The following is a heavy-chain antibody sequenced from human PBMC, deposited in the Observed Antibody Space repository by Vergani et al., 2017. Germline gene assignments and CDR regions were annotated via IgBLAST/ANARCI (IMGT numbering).Heavy chain of an antibody. CDR3: ASNLGSYSSGQGEFDY. V-gene: IGHV5-51*03. Sequence: EVQLVQSGAEVKKPGESLKISCKGSGYSFTSYWIGWVRQMPGKGLEWMGIIYPGYSDTRYSPSFQVQVTISADKSISTAYLQWSSLKASDTAMYYCASNLGSYSSGQGEFDYWGQGTLVTVSS. CDR1: GYSFTSYW. J-gene: IGHJ4*02. D-gene: IGHD6-19*01. CDR2: IYPGYSDT.